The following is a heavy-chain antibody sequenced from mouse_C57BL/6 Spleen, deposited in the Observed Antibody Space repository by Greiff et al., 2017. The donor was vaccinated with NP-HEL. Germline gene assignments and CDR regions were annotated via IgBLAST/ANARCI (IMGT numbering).Heavy chain of an antibody. J-gene: IGHJ2*01. CDR2: IGPNSGGT. CDR1: GYTFTSYW. D-gene: IGHD2-1*01. V-gene: IGHV1-72*01. Sequence: QVQLQQPGAELVKPGASVKLSCKASGYTFTSYWMHWVKQRPGRGLEWIGRIGPNSGGTKYNEKFKSKATLTVDKPSSTAYMQLSSLTSEDSAVYYCAREVIYYGNYHDYWGQGTTLTVSS. CDR3: AREVIYYGNYHDY.